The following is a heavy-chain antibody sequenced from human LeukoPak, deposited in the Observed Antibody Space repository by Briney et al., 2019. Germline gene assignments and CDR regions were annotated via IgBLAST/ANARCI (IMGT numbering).Heavy chain of an antibody. D-gene: IGHD6-19*01. J-gene: IGHJ4*02. V-gene: IGHV3-23*01. CDR2: ISGSGGIT. Sequence: GGSLRLSCAASVFTFSSDAMSWVRQAPGKGLEWVSAISGSGGITSYADSVKGRFTISRDNSKNTLYLQMNSLRAEDTAVYYCARDRGVGNGSGWYEGDYFDYWGQGTLVTVSS. CDR1: VFTFSSDA. CDR3: ARDRGVGNGSGWYEGDYFDY.